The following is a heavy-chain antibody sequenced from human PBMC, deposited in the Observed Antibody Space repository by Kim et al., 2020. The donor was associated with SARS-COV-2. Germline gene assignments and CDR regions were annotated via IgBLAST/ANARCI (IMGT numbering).Heavy chain of an antibody. CDR3: ARDWGVYDFWSGSFSHYYGMDV. D-gene: IGHD3-3*01. CDR2: IYSGDYT. J-gene: IGHJ6*02. V-gene: IGHV3-53*01. Sequence: GVSLRLSCAASGFAVSRSHMSWVRQAPGKGLEWVSVIYSGDYTYYADSVKGRFIISRDNSKNTMYLQMNSLRAEDTAVYYCARDWGVYDFWSGSFSHYYGMDVWGQGTTVSVAS. CDR1: GFAVSRSH.